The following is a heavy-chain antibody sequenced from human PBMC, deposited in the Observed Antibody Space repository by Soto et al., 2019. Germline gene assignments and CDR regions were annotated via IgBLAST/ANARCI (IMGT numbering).Heavy chain of an antibody. V-gene: IGHV3-23*01. J-gene: IGHJ4*02. CDR3: AKRKWDSYNGYDTFDY. CDR2: VIGSGGST. D-gene: IGHD5-12*01. CDR1: GFTFSSYA. Sequence: EVQLLESGGGLVQTGGSLRLSCAASGFTFSSYAMSWVRQAPGKGLDWVSGVIGSGGSTCYADSVKGRFTISRDNSKNTLNLQMNNLRAEDTAIYYCAKRKWDSYNGYDTFDYWGQGPLVTVSS.